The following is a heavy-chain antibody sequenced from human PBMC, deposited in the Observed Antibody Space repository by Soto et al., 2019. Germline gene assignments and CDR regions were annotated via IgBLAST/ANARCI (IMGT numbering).Heavy chain of an antibody. Sequence: EVQLLESGGGLVQPGGSLRLSCAASGFTFSSYAMSWVRQAPGKGLEWVSAISGSGGSTYYADSVKGRFTISRDNSKNTLYLHMNSLRAEDTAVYYCAKEAYYYDSSGYYYNYYYGMDVWGQGTTVTVSS. J-gene: IGHJ6*02. CDR3: AKEAYYYDSSGYYYNYYYGMDV. V-gene: IGHV3-23*01. D-gene: IGHD3-22*01. CDR1: GFTFSSYA. CDR2: ISGSGGST.